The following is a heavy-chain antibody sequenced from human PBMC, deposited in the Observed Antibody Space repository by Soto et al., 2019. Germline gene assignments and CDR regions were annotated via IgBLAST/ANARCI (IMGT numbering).Heavy chain of an antibody. CDR2: IDWDDDK. V-gene: IGHV2-70*01. Sequence: SGPTLVNPTQTLTLTCTFSGFSLSTSGMCVSWIRQPPGKALDWIALIDWDDDKYYSTSLKTRLTISKDTSKNQVVLTMTNMDPLDTAKYYGPRMARSVAPSGFHYWGPGNLGTVSS. CDR1: GFSLSTSGMC. CDR3: PRMARSVAPSGFHY. J-gene: IGHJ4*02. D-gene: IGHD5-12*01.